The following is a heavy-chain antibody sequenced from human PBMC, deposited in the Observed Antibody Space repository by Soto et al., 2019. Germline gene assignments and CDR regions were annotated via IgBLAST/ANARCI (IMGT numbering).Heavy chain of an antibody. CDR3: ARGGAIVVVYYFDY. CDR2: INAGNGNT. CDR1: GYTSTSYA. D-gene: IGHD3-22*01. V-gene: IGHV1-3*01. J-gene: IGHJ4*02. Sequence: QVQLVQSGAEVKKPGASVKVSCKASGYTSTSYAMHWVRQAPGQRLEWMGWINAGNGNTKYSQKFQGRVTITRDTSASTAYMELSSLRSEDTAVYYCARGGAIVVVYYFDYWGQGTLVTVSS.